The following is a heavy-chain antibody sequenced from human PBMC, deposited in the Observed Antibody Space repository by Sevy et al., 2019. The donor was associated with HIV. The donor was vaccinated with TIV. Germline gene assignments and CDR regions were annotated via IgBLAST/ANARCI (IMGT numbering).Heavy chain of an antibody. Sequence: SETLSLTCTVSGGSISSYYWSWIRQPAGKGLEWIGRIYTSGSTNYNPSLKSRFTMSVDTSKNQVSLKLSSVTAADTAVYYCARHYSSGGYGSYYFDYWGQGTLVTVSS. CDR3: ARHYSSGGYGSYYFDY. CDR1: GGSISSYY. V-gene: IGHV4-4*07. CDR2: IYTSGST. J-gene: IGHJ4*02. D-gene: IGHD6-19*01.